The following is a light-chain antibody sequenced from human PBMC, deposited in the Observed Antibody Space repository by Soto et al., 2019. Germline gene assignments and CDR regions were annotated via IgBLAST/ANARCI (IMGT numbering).Light chain of an antibody. CDR1: SSDVVGYNY. Sequence: QSALTQPPYASGSPGQSVAISCTGTSSDVVGYNYVSWYQQHPGKAPKLMIYEVNKRPSGVPDRFSGSKSGNTASLTVSGLQAEDEADYYCSSYAGSSNVFGTGTKLTVL. V-gene: IGLV2-8*01. CDR2: EVN. CDR3: SSYAGSSNV. J-gene: IGLJ1*01.